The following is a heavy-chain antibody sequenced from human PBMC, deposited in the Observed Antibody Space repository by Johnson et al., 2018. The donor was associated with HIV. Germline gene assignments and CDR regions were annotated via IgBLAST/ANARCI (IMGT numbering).Heavy chain of an antibody. CDR2: ISYDGSNK. D-gene: IGHD3-10*01. CDR3: TTTYALWFGEFYVLGDAFDR. J-gene: IGHJ3*02. Sequence: QEQLVESGGGVVQPGRSLRLSCAASGFTFSTYAMHWVRHAPGKGLEWVAVISYDGSNKYYADSVKGRFTISRDNSKNTLYLQMNSLKIEDTAVYYCTTTYALWFGEFYVLGDAFDRWGQGTMVTVSS. V-gene: IGHV3-30*04. CDR1: GFTFSTYA.